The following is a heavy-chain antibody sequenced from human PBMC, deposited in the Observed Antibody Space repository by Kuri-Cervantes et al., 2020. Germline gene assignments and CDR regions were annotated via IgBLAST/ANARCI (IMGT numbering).Heavy chain of an antibody. J-gene: IGHJ6*03. CDR3: ARGGDYDSSGYSSGYYYYMDV. V-gene: IGHV1-46*01. CDR2: INPSGGIT. D-gene: IGHD3-22*01. Sequence: ASVKVSCKASGYTFIRYYMHWVRQAPGQGLEWMGIINPSGGITSYTQNFQGRVTMTRDTSTSTVYMELSSLKSEDTAVYYCARGGDYDSSGYSSGYYYYMDVWGRGTTVTVSS. CDR1: GYTFIRYY.